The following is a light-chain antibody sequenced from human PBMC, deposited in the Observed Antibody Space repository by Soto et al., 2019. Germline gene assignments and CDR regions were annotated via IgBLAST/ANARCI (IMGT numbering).Light chain of an antibody. J-gene: IGKJ3*01. Sequence: DIQMTQSPSSLSASVGERVTISCRASQSIRSYLNWYQQKPGKAANLLIYAASTLQSGVPSRFSGSGSGTDFTLTISSLQPEDFAIYYCLQSYNIPFTFGPGTKVNIK. V-gene: IGKV1-39*01. CDR1: QSIRSY. CDR3: LQSYNIPFT. CDR2: AAS.